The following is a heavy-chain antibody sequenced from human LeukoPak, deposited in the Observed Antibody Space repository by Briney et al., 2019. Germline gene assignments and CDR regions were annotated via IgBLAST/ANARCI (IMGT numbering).Heavy chain of an antibody. CDR2: IDTTTGNP. Sequence: ASVRVSCKASGYPFSAHFLNWVRQAPGQGLEWMGNIDTTTGNPRYAQDFTGRFVFSLDTSVSTAYLQISSLKAEDTAVYYCARGKQQLVRLSWFDPWGQGTLVTVSS. CDR3: ARGKQQLVRLSWFDP. D-gene: IGHD6-13*01. J-gene: IGHJ5*02. V-gene: IGHV7-4-1*02. CDR1: GYPFSAHF.